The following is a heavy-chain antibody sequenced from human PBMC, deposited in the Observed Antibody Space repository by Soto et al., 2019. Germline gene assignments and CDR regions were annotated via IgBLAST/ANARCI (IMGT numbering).Heavy chain of an antibody. CDR2: VYYTGST. J-gene: IGHJ4*02. Sequence: PSETLSLTCSVSGGSISGSYWSWIRQSPGKGLEWLGYVYYTGSTNYSPSLRSRVSISVDTSKNEFSLRLSSVTAADTAVYFCARSVAVPGAHIDYWGQGTGHRLL. D-gene: IGHD6-19*01. CDR1: GGSISGSY. V-gene: IGHV4-59*01. CDR3: ARSVAVPGAHIDY.